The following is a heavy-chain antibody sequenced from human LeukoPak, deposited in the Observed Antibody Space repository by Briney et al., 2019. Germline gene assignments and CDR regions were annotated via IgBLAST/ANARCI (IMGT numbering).Heavy chain of an antibody. D-gene: IGHD6-6*01. CDR2: INPTGGST. Sequence: GASVKVSCKASGYTFPSYFMHWVRQAPGQGLEWMGIINPTGGSTTYAQKFQGRVTMTRDTSTSTVYMELSSLRSDDTAVYYCARTAARRFDSWGQGTLVTVSS. J-gene: IGHJ4*02. CDR3: ARTAARRFDS. CDR1: GYTFPSYF. V-gene: IGHV1-46*01.